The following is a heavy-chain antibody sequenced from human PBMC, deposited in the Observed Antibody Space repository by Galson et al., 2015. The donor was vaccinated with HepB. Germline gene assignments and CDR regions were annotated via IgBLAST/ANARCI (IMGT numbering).Heavy chain of an antibody. CDR2: ISSSSSYT. J-gene: IGHJ4*02. CDR3: ARGRRYSSNRPPFGY. CDR1: GFTFSDYY. V-gene: IGHV3-11*06. Sequence: SLRLSCAASGFTFSDYYMSWIRQAPGKGLEWVSYISSSSSYTNYADSVKGRFTISRDNAKNSLYLQMNSLRAEDTAVYYCARGRRYSSNRPPFGYWGQGTLVTVSS. D-gene: IGHD6-13*01.